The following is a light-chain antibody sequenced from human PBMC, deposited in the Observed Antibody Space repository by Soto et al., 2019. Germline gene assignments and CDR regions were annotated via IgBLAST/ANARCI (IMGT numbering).Light chain of an antibody. J-gene: IGLJ1*01. V-gene: IGLV2-14*03. CDR1: SSDVGGYNY. Sequence: QSALTQPASVSGSPGQSITISCTGTSSDVGGYNYVSWYQHNPGKAPKLMMYDVNNRPSGVSNRFSGSKSGNAASLTISWLQAEDEADYFCKSYTSSSTYVFGTGTKVTVL. CDR3: KSYTSSSTYV. CDR2: DVN.